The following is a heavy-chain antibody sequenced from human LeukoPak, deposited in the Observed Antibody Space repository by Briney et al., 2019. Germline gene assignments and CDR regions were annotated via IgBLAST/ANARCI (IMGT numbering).Heavy chain of an antibody. J-gene: IGHJ4*02. CDR1: GYSISSGYY. CDR3: ARDQTYGSGRHTFDY. CDR2: IYYSGST. D-gene: IGHD3-10*01. Sequence: PSETLSLTCTVSGYSISSGYYWGWIRQPPGKGLEWIGYIYYSGSTNYNPSLKSRVTISVDTSKNQFSLKLSSVTAADTAVYYCARDQTYGSGRHTFDYWGQGTLVTVSS. V-gene: IGHV4-61*01.